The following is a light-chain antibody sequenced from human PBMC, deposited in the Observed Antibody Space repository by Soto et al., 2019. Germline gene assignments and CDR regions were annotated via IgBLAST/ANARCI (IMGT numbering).Light chain of an antibody. V-gene: IGKV1-39*01. J-gene: IGKJ1*01. CDR2: ATS. CDR3: QQGYSTRWT. Sequence: DIQMTQSPSSLSASVGDRVTITCRASQSISSYLNWYQQKPGKAPKLLIYATSSLQSGVPSRFSVTGCVRGLSRTTSSLQPEDFATYYCQQGYSTRWTVVQGTKVDIK. CDR1: QSISSY.